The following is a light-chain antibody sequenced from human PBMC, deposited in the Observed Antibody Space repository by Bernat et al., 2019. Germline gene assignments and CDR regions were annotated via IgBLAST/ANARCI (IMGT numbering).Light chain of an antibody. J-gene: IGLJ3*02. CDR3: ATWDNSLRAGV. CDR2: ANN. CDR1: SSNIGNNY. Sequence: QSVLTQPPSVSAAPGQKVTISCSGSSSNIGNNYVSWYQQLPGTPPILLISANNERPSGIPDRFSGSKSGTSATLAITGLQTGDEADYYCATWDNSLRAGVFGGGTKLTVL. V-gene: IGLV1-51*01.